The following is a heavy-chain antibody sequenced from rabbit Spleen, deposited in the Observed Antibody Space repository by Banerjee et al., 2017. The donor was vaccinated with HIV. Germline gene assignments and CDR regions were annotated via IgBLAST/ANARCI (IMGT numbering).Heavy chain of an antibody. CDR3: ARDSGTSFSSYGMDL. Sequence: LVEYGGDLVKPGASLTLTCKVSGFSYSSNYYMCWVRQAPGKGLEWIACIGAGSGDNTYYASWAKGRFTISKTSSTTVTLQMTSLTAADTATYFCARDSGTSFSSYGMDLWGQGTLVTVS. V-gene: IGHV1S40*01. CDR2: IGAGSGDNT. CDR1: GFSYSSNYY. D-gene: IGHD8-1*01. J-gene: IGHJ6*01.